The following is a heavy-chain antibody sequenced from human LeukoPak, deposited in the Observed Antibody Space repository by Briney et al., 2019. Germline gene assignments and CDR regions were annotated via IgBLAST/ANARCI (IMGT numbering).Heavy chain of an antibody. CDR2: IRSKANSYAT. V-gene: IGHV3-73*01. Sequence: QAGGSLRPSCAASGFTFSGSAMHWVRQASRKGLEWVGRIRSKANSYATAYAASVKGRFTISRDDSKNTAYLQMNSLKTEDTAVYYCTSKTPSPYCSSTSCSMAGYYYYMDVWGKGTTVTVSS. J-gene: IGHJ6*03. D-gene: IGHD2-2*01. CDR3: TSKTPSPYCSSTSCSMAGYYYYMDV. CDR1: GFTFSGSA.